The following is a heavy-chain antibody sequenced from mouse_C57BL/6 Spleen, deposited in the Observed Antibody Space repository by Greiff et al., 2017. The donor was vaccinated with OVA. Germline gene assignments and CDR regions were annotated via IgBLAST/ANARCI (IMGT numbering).Heavy chain of an antibody. V-gene: IGHV1-20*01. D-gene: IGHD2-5*01. Sequence: EVKLQESGPELVKPGDSVKISCKASGYSFTGYFMNWVMQSHGKSLEWIGRINPYNGDTFYNQKFKGKATLTVDKSSSTAHMELRSLTSEDSAVYYCAREDSNYVFFDYWGQGTTLTVSS. CDR3: AREDSNYVFFDY. CDR1: GYSFTGYF. J-gene: IGHJ2*01. CDR2: INPYNGDT.